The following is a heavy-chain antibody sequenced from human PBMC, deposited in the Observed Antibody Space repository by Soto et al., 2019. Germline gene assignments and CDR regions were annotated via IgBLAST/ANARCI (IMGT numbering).Heavy chain of an antibody. CDR2: ISGSGSST. D-gene: IGHD2-2*03. CDR1: GFTFSTYA. Sequence: EVQLLESGGGLVQPGGSLRLSCAASGFTFSTYAMSWVRQAPGKGLEWVSAISGSGSSTYYADSVKGRFTISRDNSKNTLYLEMNSLRAEDTAVYYCAKDIGYCSTTSCFLDYWGLGTLVTVSS. CDR3: AKDIGYCSTTSCFLDY. J-gene: IGHJ4*02. V-gene: IGHV3-23*01.